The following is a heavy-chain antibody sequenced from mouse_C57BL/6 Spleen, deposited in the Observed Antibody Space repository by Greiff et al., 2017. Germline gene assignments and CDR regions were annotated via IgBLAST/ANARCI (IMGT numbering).Heavy chain of an antibody. CDR2: IDPSDSYT. V-gene: IGHV1-59*01. J-gene: IGHJ2*01. CDR1: GYTFTSYW. CDR3: ARVTTAYYFDY. D-gene: IGHD1-2*01. Sequence: QVQLKQPGAELVRPGTSVKLSCKASGYTFTSYWMHWVKQRPGQGLEWIGVIDPSDSYTNYNQKFKGKATLTVDTSSSTAYMQLSSLTSEDSAVYYCARVTTAYYFDYWGQGTTLTVSS.